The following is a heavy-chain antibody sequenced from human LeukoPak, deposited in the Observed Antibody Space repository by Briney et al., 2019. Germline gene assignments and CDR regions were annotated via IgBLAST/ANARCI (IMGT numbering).Heavy chain of an antibody. CDR3: ARESKSYDGSGFYHDY. Sequence: SETLSLTCAASGGSIRNYFWSWIRQPPGKGLEWIGRIYTSGSTDYNPSLRSRVTMSVDTSRNQFSLKLTSMTAADTAVYYCARESKSYDGSGFYHDYWGQGTLVAVSS. CDR2: IYTSGST. V-gene: IGHV4-4*07. J-gene: IGHJ4*02. CDR1: GGSIRNYF. D-gene: IGHD3-22*01.